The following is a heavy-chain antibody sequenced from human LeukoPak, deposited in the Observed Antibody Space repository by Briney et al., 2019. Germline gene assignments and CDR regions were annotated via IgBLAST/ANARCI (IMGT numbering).Heavy chain of an antibody. CDR1: GGSISSYY. CDR3: ARGRTSNSTVTTEGGDY. V-gene: IGHV4-34*01. J-gene: IGHJ4*02. CDR2: INHSGST. Sequence: SETLSLTCTVSGGSISSYYWSWIRQPPGKGLEWIGEINHSGSTNYNPSLKSRVTISVDTSKNQFSLKLSSVTAADTAVYYCARGRTSNSTVTTEGGDYWGQGTLVTVSS. D-gene: IGHD4-17*01.